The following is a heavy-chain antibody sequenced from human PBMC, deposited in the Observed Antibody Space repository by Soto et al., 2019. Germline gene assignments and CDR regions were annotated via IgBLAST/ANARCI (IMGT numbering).Heavy chain of an antibody. D-gene: IGHD6-13*01. CDR3: ARPPYSSNSYTYYFKY. V-gene: IGHV3-9*01. J-gene: IGHJ4*02. Sequence: PGGSLRLSCAASGFTFDDYAMHWVRQAPGKGLEWVSGISRDSDSIGYADSVKGRFTISRDSAKDSLYLQMNSLRAEDTALYYCARPPYSSNSYTYYFKYWGQGTLVTVSS. CDR2: ISRDSDSI. CDR1: GFTFDDYA.